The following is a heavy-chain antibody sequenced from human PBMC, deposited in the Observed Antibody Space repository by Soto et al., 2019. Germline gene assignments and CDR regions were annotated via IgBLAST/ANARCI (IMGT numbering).Heavy chain of an antibody. D-gene: IGHD1-1*01. V-gene: IGHV4-59*08. J-gene: IGHJ6*02. CDR2: IYYSGST. Sequence: SETLSLTCTVSGGSIDTYYWSWIRQPPWKGLQWIGYIYYSGSTTYSPSLKSRITISVDTSRNQFFLTLSSMTAADTAVYSCAVRHRSNWPHYYYGMDVWGQGTRVTVS. CDR3: AVRHRSNWPHYYYGMDV. CDR1: GGSIDTYY.